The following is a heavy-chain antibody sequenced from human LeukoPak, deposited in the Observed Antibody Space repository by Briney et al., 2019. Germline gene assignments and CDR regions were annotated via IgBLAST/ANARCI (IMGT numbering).Heavy chain of an antibody. Sequence: SETLSLTCTVSGGSISSYYWSWIRQPAGKGLEWIGRIYSSGSTNYSPSLKSRVTMSVDTSKNQFSLKLSSVTAADTAVYYCARVVVFGVVSSDYYYYMDVWGKGSTVTVSS. CDR3: ARVVVFGVVSSDYYYYMDV. V-gene: IGHV4-4*07. CDR2: IYSSGST. J-gene: IGHJ6*03. CDR1: GGSISSYY. D-gene: IGHD3-3*01.